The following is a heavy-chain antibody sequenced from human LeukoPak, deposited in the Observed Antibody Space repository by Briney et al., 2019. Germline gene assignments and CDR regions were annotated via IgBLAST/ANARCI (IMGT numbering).Heavy chain of an antibody. CDR2: ISYSGDST. CDR3: AKTPGFTVTTSFYFDY. D-gene: IGHD4-17*01. V-gene: IGHV3-23*01. Sequence: GGSLRLSCAASGFTFSSYAMSWVRQAPGEGLEWVSTISYSGDSTYYADSVKGRFTISRDNSKNTLCLLMNSLRAEDTAVYYCAKTPGFTVTTSFYFDYWGQGTLVTVSS. J-gene: IGHJ4*02. CDR1: GFTFSSYA.